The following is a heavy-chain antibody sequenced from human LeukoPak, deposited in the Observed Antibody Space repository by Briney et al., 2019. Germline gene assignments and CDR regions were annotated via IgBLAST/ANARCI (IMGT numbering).Heavy chain of an antibody. D-gene: IGHD6-13*01. J-gene: IGHJ4*02. CDR2: IRQDGSDK. V-gene: IGHV3-7*01. Sequence: GGSLRLSCAASGFTFTNHWMTWVRQAPGKGLEWMAYIRQDGSDKYYVDSVKGRFTISRDNAKNSLYLQLSSLRAEDTAVYYCARISSPGYFDYWGQGTLVPSPQ. CDR3: ARISSPGYFDY. CDR1: GFTFTNHW.